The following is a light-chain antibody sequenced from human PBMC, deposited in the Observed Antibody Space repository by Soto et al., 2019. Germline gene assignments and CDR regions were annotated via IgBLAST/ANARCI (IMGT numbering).Light chain of an antibody. CDR1: QSISSW. CDR3: QQYNSYPHT. CDR2: KAS. Sequence: DIQMTQSPSTLSASVGDRVTITCRASQSISSWLAWYQQKPGKAPKLLIYKASTLEGGVPSRFSGSGSGTEFTLTISSLQADDFATYYCQQYNSYPHTFDQGTKLEIK. V-gene: IGKV1-5*03. J-gene: IGKJ2*01.